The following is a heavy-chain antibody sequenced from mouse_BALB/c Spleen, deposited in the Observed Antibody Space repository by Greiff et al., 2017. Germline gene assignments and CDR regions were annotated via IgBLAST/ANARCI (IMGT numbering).Heavy chain of an antibody. J-gene: IGHJ3*01. Sequence: VHLVESGAELVKPGASVKLSCKASGYTFTSYYMYWVKQRPGQGLEWIGEINPSNGGTNFNEKFKSKATLTVDKSSSTAYMQLSSLTSEDSAVYYCTRVYYYGSSLAFAYWGQGTLVTVSA. CDR2: INPSNGGT. V-gene: IGHV1S81*02. D-gene: IGHD1-1*01. CDR3: TRVYYYGSSLAFAY. CDR1: GYTFTSYY.